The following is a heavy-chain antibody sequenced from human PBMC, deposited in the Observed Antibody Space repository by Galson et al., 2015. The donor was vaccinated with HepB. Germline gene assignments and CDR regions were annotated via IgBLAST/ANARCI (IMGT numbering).Heavy chain of an antibody. D-gene: IGHD3-22*01. CDR1: GFTFDDYA. J-gene: IGHJ4*02. Sequence: SLRLSCAASGFTFDDYAMHWVRQAPGKGLEWVSGISWNSGSIGYADSVKGRFTISRDNAKNSLYLQMNSLRAEDTALYYCAKAQTYYYDSSGYSLGTWGQGTLVTVSS. CDR2: ISWNSGSI. CDR3: AKAQTYYYDSSGYSLGT. V-gene: IGHV3-9*01.